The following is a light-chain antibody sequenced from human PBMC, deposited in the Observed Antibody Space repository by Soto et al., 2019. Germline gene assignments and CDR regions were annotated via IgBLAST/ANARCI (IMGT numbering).Light chain of an antibody. J-gene: IGLJ3*02. CDR3: SSYTSSSTLV. CDR2: EAN. Sequence: QSALTQPASVSGSPGQSITISCTGTSNDIGGYNLVSWYQQHPGKAPKLIIYEANKRPSGVSNRFSGSKSGNTASLTISGLQAEDEADYYCSSYTSSSTLVFGGGTQLTVL. CDR1: SNDIGGYNL. V-gene: IGLV2-14*02.